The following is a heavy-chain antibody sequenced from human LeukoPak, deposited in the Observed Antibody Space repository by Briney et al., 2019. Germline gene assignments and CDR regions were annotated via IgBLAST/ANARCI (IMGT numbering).Heavy chain of an antibody. Sequence: SVKVSCKASGGTFSSYAISWVRQAPGQGLEWMGRIIPIFGTANYAQKFQGRVTITTDESTSTAYMELSSLRSGDTAVYYCARDLWDDYRDNWFDPWGQGTLVTVSS. CDR3: ARDLWDDYRDNWFDP. CDR2: IIPIFGTA. CDR1: GGTFSSYA. D-gene: IGHD4-11*01. J-gene: IGHJ5*02. V-gene: IGHV1-69*05.